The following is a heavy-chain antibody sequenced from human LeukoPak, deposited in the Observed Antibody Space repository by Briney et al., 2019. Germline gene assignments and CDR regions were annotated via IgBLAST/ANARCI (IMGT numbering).Heavy chain of an antibody. CDR3: ARRGDGGRSFDY. CDR2: IYVDGRT. J-gene: IGHJ4*02. CDR1: GFTVSTTY. D-gene: IGHD4-23*01. Sequence: PGGSLRLSCAASGFTVSTTYMSWVRQAPGKGLEWVSLIYVDGRTYYADSVKGRFTISRDNSKNTLYIQVNSLRAEDTAVYYCARRGDGGRSFDYWGQGTLVTVSS. V-gene: IGHV3-53*01.